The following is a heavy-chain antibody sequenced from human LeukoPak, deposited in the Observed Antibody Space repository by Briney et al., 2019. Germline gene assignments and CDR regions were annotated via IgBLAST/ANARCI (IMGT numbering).Heavy chain of an antibody. Sequence: GGSLRLSCAASGFTFSSYSMNWARQAPGKGLEWVSYISSSSSTIYYADSVKGRFTISRDNAKNSLYLQMNSLRAEDTAVYYCASPYSSSWFDAFDIWGQGTMVTVSS. V-gene: IGHV3-48*01. CDR3: ASPYSSSWFDAFDI. CDR1: GFTFSSYS. J-gene: IGHJ3*02. CDR2: ISSSSSTI. D-gene: IGHD6-13*01.